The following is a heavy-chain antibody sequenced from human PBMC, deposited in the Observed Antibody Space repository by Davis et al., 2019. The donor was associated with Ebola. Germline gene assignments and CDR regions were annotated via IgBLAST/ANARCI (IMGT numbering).Heavy chain of an antibody. D-gene: IGHD3-3*01. CDR1: GFTCSDYY. Sequence: GESLKISCAASGFTCSDYYMSWIRQAPGKGLEWVSYISSSGSTIYYADSVKGRFTISRDNAKNSLYLQMNSLRAEDTAVYYCARVPRFLEWLLFDYWGQGTLVTASS. CDR3: ARVPRFLEWLLFDY. V-gene: IGHV3-11*01. J-gene: IGHJ4*02. CDR2: ISSSGSTI.